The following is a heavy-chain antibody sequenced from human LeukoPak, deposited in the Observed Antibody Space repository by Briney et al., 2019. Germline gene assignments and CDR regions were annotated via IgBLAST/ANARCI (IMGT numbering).Heavy chain of an antibody. Sequence: GGSLRLSCAASGFTFSNAWMSWVRQAPGQGLEWVGRIKSNTDGGTTDYAAPVKGRFTISRDDSKNTLYLQMNSLKSEDTAVYYCTLYYPLDYWGQGTLVTVSS. J-gene: IGHJ4*02. D-gene: IGHD3-10*01. CDR1: GFTFSNAW. CDR2: IKSNTDGGTT. CDR3: TLYYPLDY. V-gene: IGHV3-15*01.